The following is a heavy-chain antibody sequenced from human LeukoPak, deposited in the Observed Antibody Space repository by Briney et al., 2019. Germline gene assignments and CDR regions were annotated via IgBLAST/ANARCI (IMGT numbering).Heavy chain of an antibody. V-gene: IGHV1-46*01. CDR3: ARGDHVRIYAESAFDI. Sequence: ASVKVSCKASGYTFTSYYTHWVRQAPGQGLEWMGIINPSGGSTNYAQKFQGRVTMTRDTSTSTDYMELTSLRSEDTAVYYCARGDHVRIYAESAFDIWGQGTMVTVSS. CDR1: GYTFTSYY. J-gene: IGHJ3*02. CDR2: INPSGGST. D-gene: IGHD3-10*02.